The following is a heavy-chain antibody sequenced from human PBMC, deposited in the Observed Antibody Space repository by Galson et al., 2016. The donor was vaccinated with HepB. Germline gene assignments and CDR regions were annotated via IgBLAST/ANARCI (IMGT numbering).Heavy chain of an antibody. CDR3: ARLDEDRHVDL. V-gene: IGHV4-39*01. CDR2: VYYSGSR. D-gene: IGHD2-15*01. J-gene: IGHJ2*01. CDR1: GASNF. Sequence: SETLSLTCTVSGASNFWGWIRQPPGKGLEWIGSVYYSGSRFYNPSVKSRVTISVDTSKSQFSLNLNSVTAADTAVYYCARLDEDRHVDLWGRGTLVTVSS.